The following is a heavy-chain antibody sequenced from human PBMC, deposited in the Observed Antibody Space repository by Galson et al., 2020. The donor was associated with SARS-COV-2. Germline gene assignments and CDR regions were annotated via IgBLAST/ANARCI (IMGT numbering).Heavy chain of an antibody. V-gene: IGHV3-53*01. J-gene: IGHJ6*02. CDR3: ARVGGYRKGRDV. CDR2: IYSGGST. D-gene: IGHD5-18*01. CDR1: GFTVSSNY. Sequence: GSLKISCAASGFTVSSNYMSWVRQAPGKGLEWVSVIYSGGSTYYADSVKGRFTISRDNSKNTLYLQMNSLRAEDTAVYYCARVGGYRKGRDVWGQGTTVTVSS.